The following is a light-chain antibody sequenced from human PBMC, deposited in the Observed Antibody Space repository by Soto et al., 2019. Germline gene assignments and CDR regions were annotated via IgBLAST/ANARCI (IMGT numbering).Light chain of an antibody. CDR1: QSVSNNY. Sequence: DIVLTQSPGTLSLSPGERATLSCRASQSVSNNYVAWYQQKPGQAPRLLIYGASNRATGIPDRFSGSGSGTDFTLTISRLEPEDFAVYYCQQYGSSGTFGQGTKVDIK. CDR2: GAS. V-gene: IGKV3-20*01. J-gene: IGKJ1*01. CDR3: QQYGSSGT.